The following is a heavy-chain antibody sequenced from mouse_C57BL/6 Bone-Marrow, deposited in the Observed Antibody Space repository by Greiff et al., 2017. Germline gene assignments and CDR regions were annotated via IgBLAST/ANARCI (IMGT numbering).Heavy chain of an antibody. Sequence: QVQLQQPGAELVRPGSSVKLSCKASGYTFTSYWMDWVKQRPGQGLEWIGNIYPSDSETHYNQKFKGKATLNVDKSSSTAYMQLRSLTSEDSAVYYCARSPNYSNRFDDWGKGNTLTVSS. V-gene: IGHV1-61*01. CDR1: GYTFTSYW. CDR2: IYPSDSET. CDR3: ARSPNYSNRFDD. D-gene: IGHD2-5*01. J-gene: IGHJ2*01.